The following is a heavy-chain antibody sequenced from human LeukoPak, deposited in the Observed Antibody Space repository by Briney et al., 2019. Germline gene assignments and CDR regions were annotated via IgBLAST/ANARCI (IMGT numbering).Heavy chain of an antibody. CDR2: INPSGGST. J-gene: IGHJ4*02. D-gene: IGHD1-26*01. CDR3: ARDLTPVVGATTFDY. V-gene: IGHV1-46*01. Sequence: ASVKVSCKASGYTFTSYYMHWVRQAPGQGLEGMGIINPSGGSTNYAQKFQGRVIMTRDTSTSTVYMELSSLRSEDTAVYYCARDLTPVVGATTFDYWGQGTLVTVSS. CDR1: GYTFTSYY.